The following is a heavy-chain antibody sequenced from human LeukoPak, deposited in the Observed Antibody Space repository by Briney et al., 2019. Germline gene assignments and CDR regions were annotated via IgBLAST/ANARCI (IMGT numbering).Heavy chain of an antibody. Sequence: SVKVSCKSSLGTFSSYAISGVRQAPGQGVEWMGGIIPIFGTANYAQKFQGRVTITADETTGTAYMELSSLRCEDTAVYYCARERGRYGYYYYGMDVWGKGTTVTVSS. D-gene: IGHD5-18*01. V-gene: IGHV1-69*01. CDR3: ARERGRYGYYYYGMDV. CDR1: LGTFSSYA. J-gene: IGHJ6*04. CDR2: IIPIFGTA.